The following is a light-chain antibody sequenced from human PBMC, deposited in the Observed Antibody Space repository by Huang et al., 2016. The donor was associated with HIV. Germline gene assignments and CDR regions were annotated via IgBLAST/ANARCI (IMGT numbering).Light chain of an antibody. V-gene: IGKV1-NL1*01. J-gene: IGKJ1*01. CDR2: ATS. CDR3: QQYHSLPWT. Sequence: DIQMTQSPSSLSASVGDSVTITCRASQGIGNSLAWYQQKPGKAPRLLLYATSTLESGVPSRFSGSGSGTHYTLTINTLQPEDIASYYCQQYHSLPWTFGQGTKVEIK. CDR1: QGIGNS.